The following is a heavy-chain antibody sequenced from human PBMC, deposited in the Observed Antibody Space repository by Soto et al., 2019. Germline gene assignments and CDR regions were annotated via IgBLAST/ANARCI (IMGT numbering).Heavy chain of an antibody. CDR3: ARTDGRGYLAALDY. D-gene: IGHD1-1*01. CDR1: GFTFSDYY. Sequence: GGSLRLSCAASGFTFSDYYMSWIRQAPGKGLEWVSYISSSSSYTNYADSVKGRFTISRDNAKNSLYLQMNSLRAEDTAVYYCARTDGRGYLAALDYWGQGTLVTVSS. V-gene: IGHV3-11*06. CDR2: ISSSSSYT. J-gene: IGHJ4*02.